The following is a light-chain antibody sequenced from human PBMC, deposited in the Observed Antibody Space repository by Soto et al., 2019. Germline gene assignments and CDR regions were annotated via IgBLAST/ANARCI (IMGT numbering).Light chain of an antibody. J-gene: IGKJ1*01. CDR3: QQYNSHWT. Sequence: DIQMTQSPSTPSASVGDRVTISCRASQSISSWLAWYQQKPGKAPNLLIYDASSLQSGVPSRFSGIGSGTEFTLTISSLQPDDFATYYCQQYNSHWTFGQGTKVDIK. CDR2: DAS. CDR1: QSISSW. V-gene: IGKV1-5*01.